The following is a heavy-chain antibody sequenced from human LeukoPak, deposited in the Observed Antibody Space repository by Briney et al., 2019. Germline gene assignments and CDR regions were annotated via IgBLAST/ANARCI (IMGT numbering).Heavy chain of an antibody. CDR1: GFTFSDCY. Sequence: NPGGSLRLSCAASGFTFSDCYMSWIRQAPGKGLEWVSYISSSGSTIYYADSVKGRFTISRDNATNSRYLQMNSLRAEDTAVYYCASEVPRYYYASHFFDYWGQGTLVTVSS. CDR3: ASEVPRYYYASHFFDY. V-gene: IGHV3-11*01. D-gene: IGHD3-22*01. CDR2: ISSSGSTI. J-gene: IGHJ4*02.